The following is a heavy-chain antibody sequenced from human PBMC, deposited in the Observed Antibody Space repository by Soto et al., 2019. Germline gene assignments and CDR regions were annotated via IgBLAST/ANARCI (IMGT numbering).Heavy chain of an antibody. D-gene: IGHD3-9*01. CDR3: ARGGYDILTGPVYGMDV. CDR2: IIPIFGTA. CDR1: GVTFSSYA. V-gene: IGHV1-69*06. Sequence: ASVKVSCKASGVTFSSYAISWVRQAPGQGLEWMGGIIPIFGTANYAQKFQGRVTITADKSTSTAYMELSSLRSEDTAVYYCARGGYDILTGPVYGMDVWGQGTTVTVYS. J-gene: IGHJ6*02.